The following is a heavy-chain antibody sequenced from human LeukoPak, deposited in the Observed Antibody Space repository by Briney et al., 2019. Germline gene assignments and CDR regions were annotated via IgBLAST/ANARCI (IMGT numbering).Heavy chain of an antibody. CDR1: GFPFSSFT. CDR3: ARELAY. V-gene: IGHV3-48*01. J-gene: IGHJ4*02. Sequence: GGSLRLSCVASGFPFSSFTMNCVRQAPGKGVEWVSYISGGSSTVYYADSVKGRFTISRDNAKNSLFLQMNSLRAEDTAVYYCARELAYWGQGTLVTVSS. D-gene: IGHD6-6*01. CDR2: ISGGSSTV.